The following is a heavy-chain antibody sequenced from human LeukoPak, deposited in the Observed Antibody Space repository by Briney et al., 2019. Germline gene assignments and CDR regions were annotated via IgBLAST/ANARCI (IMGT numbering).Heavy chain of an antibody. J-gene: IGHJ6*03. Sequence: PSETLSLTCIVSGDSFSSYQWSWVRQPAGKGLEWIGRISASGTTNSNPALKSRVTMSVDSSKKQFSLTLSSVTAADTAVYYCARPYYYYMDVWGKGTTVTVSS. CDR1: GDSFSSYQ. CDR2: ISASGTT. CDR3: ARPYYYYMDV. V-gene: IGHV4-4*07.